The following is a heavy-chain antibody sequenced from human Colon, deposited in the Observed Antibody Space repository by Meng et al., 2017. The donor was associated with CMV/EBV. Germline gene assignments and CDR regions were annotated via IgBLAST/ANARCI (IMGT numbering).Heavy chain of an antibody. CDR3: VRESWYFNF. D-gene: IGHD6-13*01. CDR2: IYPQDGGT. J-gene: IGHJ4*02. CDR1: GYTFTAHH. Sequence: QLLQSGPEVKQPCASVKVSCKTSGYTFTAHHLHWVRQAPGRGLEWIGWIYPQDGGTYFAQKFQDRVTLTRDTSITTAYMELSGLTSDDTAIYYCVRESWYFNFWGGGPLVTVTS. V-gene: IGHV1-2*02.